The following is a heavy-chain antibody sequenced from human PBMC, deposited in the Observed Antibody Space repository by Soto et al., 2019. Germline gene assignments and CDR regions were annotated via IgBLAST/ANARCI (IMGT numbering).Heavy chain of an antibody. V-gene: IGHV3-21*01. J-gene: IGHJ4*02. CDR3: AREGINNYNEYYFDS. CDR1: GFTFSTYS. CDR2: ISGSGNYT. Sequence: PGGSLRLSSAASGFTFSTYSMNWVRQAPGKGLEWVSSISGSGNYTHYADFLRGRFTISRDNAKTSLYLQMNSLRAEDTAVYYCAREGINNYNEYYFDSWGQGTVVTVSS. D-gene: IGHD4-4*01.